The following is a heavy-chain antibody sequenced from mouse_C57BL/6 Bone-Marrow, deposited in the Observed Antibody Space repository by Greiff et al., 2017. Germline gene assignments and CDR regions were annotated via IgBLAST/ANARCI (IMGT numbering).Heavy chain of an antibody. J-gene: IGHJ3*01. D-gene: IGHD4-1*01. V-gene: IGHV1-26*01. CDR1: GYTFTDYY. CDR2: INPNNGGT. Sequence: VQLQQSGPELVKPGASVKISCKASGYTFTDYYMNWVKQSHGKSLEWIGDINPNNGGTSYNQKFKGKATFTVDKSSSTAYMELRSLTSEDSAVXYCARWRTGSFAYWGQGTLVTVSA. CDR3: ARWRTGSFAY.